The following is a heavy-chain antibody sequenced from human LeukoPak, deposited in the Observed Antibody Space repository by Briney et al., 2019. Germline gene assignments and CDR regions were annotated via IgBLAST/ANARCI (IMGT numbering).Heavy chain of an antibody. V-gene: IGHV4-30-2*01. J-gene: IGHJ4*02. D-gene: IGHD1-20*01. CDR2: IYHSGST. CDR3: ARERLFITGIPNHFDY. Sequence: SETLSLTCTVSGGSISSSSHYWSWIRQPPGKGLEWIGYIYHSGSTYYNPSLKSRVTISVDRSKNQFSLKLSSVTAADTAVYYCARERLFITGIPNHFDYWGQGTLVTVSS. CDR1: GGSISSSSHY.